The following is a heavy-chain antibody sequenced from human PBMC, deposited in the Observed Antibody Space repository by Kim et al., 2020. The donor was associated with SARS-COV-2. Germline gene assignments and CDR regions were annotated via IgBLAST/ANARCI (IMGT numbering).Heavy chain of an antibody. J-gene: IGHJ4*02. V-gene: IGHV3-9*01. Sequence: GGSLRLSCAASGFTFDDYAMHWVRQAPGKGLEWVSGISWNSGSIGYADSVKGRFTISRDNAKNSLYLQMNSLRAEDTALYYCAKGVVVPAATDLSGRLDYWGQGTLVTVSS. CDR1: GFTFDDYA. CDR3: AKGVVVPAATDLSGRLDY. CDR2: ISWNSGSI. D-gene: IGHD2-2*01.